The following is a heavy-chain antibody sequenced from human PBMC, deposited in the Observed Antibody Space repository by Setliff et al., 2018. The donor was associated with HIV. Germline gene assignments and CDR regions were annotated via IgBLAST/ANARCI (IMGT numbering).Heavy chain of an antibody. J-gene: IGHJ4*02. D-gene: IGHD3-16*01. Sequence: PSETLSLTCTISGAPINSGRYYWGWIRQPPGKGLEWIGSVSYTGSTSYNPSLRSRVTISVDTSRNQFSLKVTSVSAADTAVYYCARGTEVGATGFWGQGTLVTVSS. CDR2: VSYTGST. V-gene: IGHV4-39*01. CDR3: ARGTEVGATGF. CDR1: GAPINSGRYY.